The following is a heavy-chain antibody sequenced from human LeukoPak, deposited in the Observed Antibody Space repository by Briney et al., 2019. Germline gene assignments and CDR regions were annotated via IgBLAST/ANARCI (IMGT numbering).Heavy chain of an antibody. CDR2: IYPGDSDT. CDR1: GYSFTSYW. CDR3: ATGRHCSGGSCRRNYFDY. J-gene: IGHJ4*02. Sequence: GESLKISCKGSGYSFTSYWIGWVRQMPGKGLEWMGIIYPGDSDTRYSPSFQGQVTISANKSISTAYLQWSSLKASDTAMYYCATGRHCSGGSCRRNYFDYWGQGTLVTVSS. D-gene: IGHD2-15*01. V-gene: IGHV5-51*01.